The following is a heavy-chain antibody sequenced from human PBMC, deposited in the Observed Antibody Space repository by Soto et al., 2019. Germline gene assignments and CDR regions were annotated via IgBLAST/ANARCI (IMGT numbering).Heavy chain of an antibody. D-gene: IGHD2-21*02. J-gene: IGHJ6*02. CDR2: IAFDGSQE. CDR3: ATKVRVTNYLYYGMDV. Sequence: QVQLVESGGGVVQPGRALRLSCAASGFSFNTSGMHWVRQAPGKGLEWVAVIAFDGSQEFYGDSVRGRFTISRDNSKNTLFLQTKSLTPEDTAVYYGATKVRVTNYLYYGMDVWGQGITVTVSS. CDR1: GFSFNTSG. V-gene: IGHV3-30*03.